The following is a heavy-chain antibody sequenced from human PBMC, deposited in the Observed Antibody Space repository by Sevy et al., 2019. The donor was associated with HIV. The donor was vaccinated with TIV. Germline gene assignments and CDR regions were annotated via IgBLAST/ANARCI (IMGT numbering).Heavy chain of an antibody. V-gene: IGHV4-31*01. J-gene: IGHJ4*02. Sequence: SETLSLTCTVSGGSISSGSYYWSWIRQLPGKGLEWIGFIYYSGNTYYNPSLKSPVTISVDTSKNQFSLKLNSVTAADTAMYFCARARHFDILTGYYNYFDYWGQGTLVTVSS. CDR2: IYYSGNT. CDR1: GGSISSGSYY. D-gene: IGHD3-9*01. CDR3: ARARHFDILTGYYNYFDY.